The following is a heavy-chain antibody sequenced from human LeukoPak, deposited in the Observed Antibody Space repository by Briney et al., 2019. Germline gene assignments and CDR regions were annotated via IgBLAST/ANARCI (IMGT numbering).Heavy chain of an antibody. Sequence: PGGSLRLSCAASGFNFSNYDMHWVRQVSGNGLEWVSAINVFGDAFYIDSVKGRFTISRENAEKSVYLQMNDLTAGDTAVYYCTRANFYDSRGYHYYFDYWDQGIQVTVSS. V-gene: IGHV3-13*01. CDR3: TRANFYDSRGYHYYFDY. CDR1: GFNFSNYD. CDR2: INVFGDA. J-gene: IGHJ4*02. D-gene: IGHD3-22*01.